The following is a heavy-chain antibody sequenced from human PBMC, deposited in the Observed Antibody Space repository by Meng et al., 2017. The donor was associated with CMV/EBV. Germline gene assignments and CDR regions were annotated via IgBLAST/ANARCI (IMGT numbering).Heavy chain of an antibody. V-gene: IGHV4-30-4*08. J-gene: IGHJ5*02. CDR2: IYYSGST. CDR1: GGSISSGDYY. Sequence: QVHVQESGPGRVKPSQPLSLPCTFSGGSISSGDYYWSWIRQPPGKGLEWIGYIYYSGSTYYNPSLKSRVTISVDTSKNQFSLKLSSVTAADTAVYYCARGFTGVLLWFGESLGWFDPWGQGTLVTVSS. D-gene: IGHD3-10*01. CDR3: ARGFTGVLLWFGESLGWFDP.